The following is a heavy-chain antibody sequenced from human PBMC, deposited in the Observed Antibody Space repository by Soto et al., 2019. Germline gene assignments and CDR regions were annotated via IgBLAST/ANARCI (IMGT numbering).Heavy chain of an antibody. CDR3: ARSYVQNRPIDY. Sequence: SVEVSCQASGYTLTAYYIHFVRQATGQGREWMGIVNPGDGSTRYAQMFQDRVTMMRDTSTSTIYMELSSLRSEDTAVYYCARSYVQNRPIDYWGQGNLVTVSA. V-gene: IGHV1-46*01. D-gene: IGHD3-10*02. CDR2: VNPGDGST. CDR1: GYTLTAYY. J-gene: IGHJ4*02.